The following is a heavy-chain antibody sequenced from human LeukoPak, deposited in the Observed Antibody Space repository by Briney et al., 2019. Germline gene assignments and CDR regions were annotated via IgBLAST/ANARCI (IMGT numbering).Heavy chain of an antibody. V-gene: IGHV4-59*01. Sequence: SETLSLTCTVSGGSISSYYWSWIRQPPGKGLEWIGYIYYSGSTNYNPSLKSRVTISVDTSKDQFSLKLSSVTAADTAVYYCARAKPRDAFDIWGQGTMVTASS. CDR1: GGSISSYY. CDR3: ARAKPRDAFDI. J-gene: IGHJ3*02. CDR2: IYYSGST.